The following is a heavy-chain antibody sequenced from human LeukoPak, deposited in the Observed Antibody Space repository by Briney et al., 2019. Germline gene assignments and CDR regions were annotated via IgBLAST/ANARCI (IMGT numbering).Heavy chain of an antibody. CDR2: INAGNGNT. Sequence: ASVKVSCKASGYTFSDYAMHWVRQAPGQRLEWMGWINAGNGNTKYSQKFQDRITFSSDTSASTAYMELSSLRSEDTAVYYCAIHCSGGSCSRSYYFDYWGQGTLVTVSS. CDR3: AIHCSGGSCSRSYYFDY. J-gene: IGHJ4*02. D-gene: IGHD2-15*01. V-gene: IGHV1-3*01. CDR1: GYTFSDYA.